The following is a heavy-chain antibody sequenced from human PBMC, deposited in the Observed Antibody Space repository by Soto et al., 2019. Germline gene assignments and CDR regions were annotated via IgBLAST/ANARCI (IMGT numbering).Heavy chain of an antibody. CDR2: THYSGRT. J-gene: IGHJ4*02. D-gene: IGHD3-10*01. CDR3: AREGYYGSGSYLQAGV. V-gene: IGHV4-30-4*08. CDR1: GGSISSGGYY. Sequence: PSETLSLTCTVSGGSISSGGYYWNWIRQHPGKGLEWIGNTHYSGRTYYNPSLKSRVTISVDTSKNQFSLKLSSVTAADTAVYYCAREGYYGSGSYLQAGVWGQGTLVTVSS.